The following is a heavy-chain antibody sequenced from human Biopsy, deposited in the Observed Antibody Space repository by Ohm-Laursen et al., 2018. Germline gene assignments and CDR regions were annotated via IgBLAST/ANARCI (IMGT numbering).Heavy chain of an antibody. CDR2: ISPSRGGT. V-gene: IGHV1-2*02. CDR3: ARDIMNPIGGLVARSDVFDV. D-gene: IGHD3-16*02. Sequence: ASVYVSCNASVYTFTDYFFHWVRQAPGGGPEWMGWISPSRGGTNYAQKFQGRITMIRDTSATTGYMELSSLRSDDTAVYYCARDIMNPIGGLVARSDVFDVWGQGTMVTVSS. CDR1: VYTFTDYF. J-gene: IGHJ3*01.